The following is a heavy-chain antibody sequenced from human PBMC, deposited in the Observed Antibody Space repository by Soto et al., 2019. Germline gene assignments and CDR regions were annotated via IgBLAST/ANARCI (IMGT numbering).Heavy chain of an antibody. D-gene: IGHD4-4*01. CDR2: INPKSDDT. CDR1: GYPFSDNQ. J-gene: IGHJ5*02. V-gene: IGHV1-2*02. Sequence: GASVKVSCKASGYPFSDNQIHWLRRAPGQGLEWMGRINPKSDDTNYAQKFQGRVTMTRDTSIDTAYLELTGLTSGDTATYYCARKHSLDYIRWGLGPWGQGTLVTVSS. CDR3: ARKHSLDYIRWGLGP.